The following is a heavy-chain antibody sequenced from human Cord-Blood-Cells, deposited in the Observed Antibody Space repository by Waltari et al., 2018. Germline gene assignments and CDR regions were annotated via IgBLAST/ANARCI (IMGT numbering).Heavy chain of an antibody. CDR2: IKQDGSEK. CDR1: GFTFSSHW. CDR3: ARVTSSGWYYFDY. Sequence: EVQLVESGGGLVQPGGSLRLSCAASGFTFSSHWMSWVRQAPGKGLEWVANIKQDGSEKYYVDSVKGRFTISRDNAKNSLYLQMNSLRAEDTAVYYCARVTSSGWYYFDYWGQGTLVTVSS. J-gene: IGHJ4*02. D-gene: IGHD6-19*01. V-gene: IGHV3-7*01.